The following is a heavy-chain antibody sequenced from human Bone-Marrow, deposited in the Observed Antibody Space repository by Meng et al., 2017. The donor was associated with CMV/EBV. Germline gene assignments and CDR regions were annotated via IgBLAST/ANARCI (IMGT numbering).Heavy chain of an antibody. Sequence: SETLSLTCTVSGGSISSYYWSWVRQPPGKGLEWIGYIYYSGSTNYNPSLKSRVTMSVDTSRNQFSLKLSSVTAADTAVYYCARDTLYYYYGMDVWGQGTTVTVSS. CDR3: ARDTLYYYYGMDV. V-gene: IGHV4-59*01. CDR2: IYYSGST. CDR1: GGSISSYY. J-gene: IGHJ6*02.